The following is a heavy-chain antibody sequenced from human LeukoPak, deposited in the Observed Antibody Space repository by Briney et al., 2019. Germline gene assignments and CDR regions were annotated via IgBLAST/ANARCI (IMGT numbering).Heavy chain of an antibody. CDR3: ARVHLGAYEIR. V-gene: IGHV1-2*06. CDR2: NNTNSGGT. Sequence: GASVKVLCNASGYTFTGYYMHWVRHAPGQGLVWMGRNNTNSGGTNYAPKFQGRVTMTGDTSMSRVYMELSGVTSDDTAVYYCARVHLGAYEIRWGQGTLVTVSS. CDR1: GYTFTGYY. J-gene: IGHJ4*02. D-gene: IGHD3-16*01.